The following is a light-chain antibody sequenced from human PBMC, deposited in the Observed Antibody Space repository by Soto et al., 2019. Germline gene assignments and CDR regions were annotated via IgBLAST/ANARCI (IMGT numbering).Light chain of an antibody. Sequence: QSVLTQPASVSGSPGQSITISCTGTSSDVGGFNYVSWYQQHPGKAPKLMIYEVSNRPSGVSNRFSGSKSGNTASQTISGLQAEDEAEYYCSSYTSSSTLYVVFGGGTKVTVL. CDR2: EVS. CDR3: SSYTSSSTLYVV. V-gene: IGLV2-14*01. J-gene: IGLJ2*01. CDR1: SSDVGGFNY.